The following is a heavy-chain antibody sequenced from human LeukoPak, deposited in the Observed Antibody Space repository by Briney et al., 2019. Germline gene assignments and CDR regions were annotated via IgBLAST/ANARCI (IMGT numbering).Heavy chain of an antibody. Sequence: SETLSLTCGVSGYSISRGYYWAWIRQPPGEGLEWIGTIYHTGSTYYTPSLGSRVTISVDTSKNEFSLNLNSVTAADTAVYYCARAGRIITSGIDYWGQAALVTVSS. V-gene: IGHV4-38-2*01. CDR3: ARAGRIITSGIDY. CDR2: IYHTGST. CDR1: GYSISRGYY. D-gene: IGHD3-10*01. J-gene: IGHJ4*02.